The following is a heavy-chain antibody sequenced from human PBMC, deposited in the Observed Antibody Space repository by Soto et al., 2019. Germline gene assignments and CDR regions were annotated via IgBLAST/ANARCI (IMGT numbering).Heavy chain of an antibody. D-gene: IGHD5-18*01. CDR3: ARGSRYSQGNDY. V-gene: IGHV4-59*01. Sequence: PSETLSLTCTVSGGSISSYYWSWIRQPPGKGLEWIGYIYYSGSTNYNPSLKSRVTISVDTSKNQFSLKLSSVTAADTAVYYCARGSRYSQGNDYWGQGTLVTVSS. CDR2: IYYSGST. J-gene: IGHJ4*02. CDR1: GGSISSYY.